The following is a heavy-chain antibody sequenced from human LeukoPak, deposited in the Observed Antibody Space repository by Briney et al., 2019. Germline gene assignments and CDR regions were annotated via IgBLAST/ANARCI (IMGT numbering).Heavy chain of an antibody. CDR1: GSTFSSYG. D-gene: IGHD3-22*01. CDR2: ISYDGSNK. Sequence: GGSLRLSCAASGSTFSSYGMHWVRQAPGKGLEWVAVISYDGSNKYYADSVKGRFTISRDNSKNTLYLQMNSLRAEDTAVYYCAKPGVYYDSSGQPTGPLDYWGQGTLVTVSS. V-gene: IGHV3-30*18. CDR3: AKPGVYYDSSGQPTGPLDY. J-gene: IGHJ4*02.